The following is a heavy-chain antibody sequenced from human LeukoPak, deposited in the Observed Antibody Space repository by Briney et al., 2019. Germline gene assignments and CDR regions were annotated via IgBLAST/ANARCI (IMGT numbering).Heavy chain of an antibody. D-gene: IGHD5-18*01. V-gene: IGHV3-74*03. CDR2: IRGDGRYI. J-gene: IGHJ4*02. CDR3: GRVHVGTDMVDFDY. Sequence: GGSLRLSCAASGFSFSSYWMHWVRQAPGKGLVWASRIRGDGRYITYADSVKGRFTISRDNAKNTLYLQMNSLRADDTAVYYCGRVHVGTDMVDFDYWGQGTLVTVSS. CDR1: GFSFSSYW.